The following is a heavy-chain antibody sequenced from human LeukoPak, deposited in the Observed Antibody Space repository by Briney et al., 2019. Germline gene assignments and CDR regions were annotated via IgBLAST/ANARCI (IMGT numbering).Heavy chain of an antibody. D-gene: IGHD6-6*01. J-gene: IGHJ4*02. V-gene: IGHV1-46*01. CDR3: ARTAARRFDY. CDR1: GYTFPSYF. Sequence: ASVKPSCKASGYTFPSYFMHWVRQAPGHGLEWMGIINPTGGSTTYAQKFQGRVTMTRDTSTSTVYMELSSLRSDDTAVYYCARTAARRFDYWGQGTLVTVSS. CDR2: INPTGGST.